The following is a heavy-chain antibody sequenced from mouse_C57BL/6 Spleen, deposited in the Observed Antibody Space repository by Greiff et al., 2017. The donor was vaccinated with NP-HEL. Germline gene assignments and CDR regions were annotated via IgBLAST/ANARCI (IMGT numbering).Heavy chain of an antibody. CDR2: IYPGSGNT. Sequence: QVQLQQSGAELVRPGASVKLSCKASGYTFTDYYINWVKQRPGQGLEWIARIYPGSGNTYYNEKFKGKATLTAEKSSSTAYMQLSSLTSEDSAVYFCARSHYYGSSYDWYFDVWGTGTTVTVSS. CDR3: ARSHYYGSSYDWYFDV. V-gene: IGHV1-76*01. CDR1: GYTFTDYY. J-gene: IGHJ1*03. D-gene: IGHD1-1*01.